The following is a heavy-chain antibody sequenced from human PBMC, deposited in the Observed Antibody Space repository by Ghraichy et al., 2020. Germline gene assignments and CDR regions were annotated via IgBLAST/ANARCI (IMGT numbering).Heavy chain of an antibody. D-gene: IGHD3-22*01. CDR3: ARGGGFDSSGDLDY. J-gene: IGHJ4*02. V-gene: IGHV4-34*01. CDR1: CGSFSGFY. CDR2: INHSGST. Sequence: SETLSLTCAVYCGSFSGFYWSWIRQPPGKGLEWIGEINHSGSTNYNPSLKSRVTISVDTSKNQFSLKLSSVTAADTAVYYCARGGGFDSSGDLDYWGQGTLVTVSS.